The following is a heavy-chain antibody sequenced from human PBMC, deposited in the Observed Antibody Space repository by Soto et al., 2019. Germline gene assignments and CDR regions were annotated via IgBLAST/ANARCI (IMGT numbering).Heavy chain of an antibody. D-gene: IGHD1-26*01. CDR2: INPNSGGT. J-gene: IGHJ4*02. Sequence: ASVKVSCKASGYTFTGYYMHWVRQAPGQGLEWMGWINPNSGGTNYAQKFQGWVTMTRDTSISTAYMELSRLRSDDTAVYYCARGASRPVGQWELSNWGQGTLVTVSS. V-gene: IGHV1-2*04. CDR1: GYTFTGYY. CDR3: ARGASRPVGQWELSN.